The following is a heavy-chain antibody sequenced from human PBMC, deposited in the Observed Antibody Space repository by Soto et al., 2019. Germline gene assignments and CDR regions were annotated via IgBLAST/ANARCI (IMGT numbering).Heavy chain of an antibody. CDR1: GFTFSSYW. V-gene: IGHV3-74*03. CDR2: INGDGSIT. J-gene: IGHJ1*01. D-gene: IGHD3-22*01. Sequence: EVQLVESGGDLVQPGGSLRLSCAASGFTFSSYWMHWVRQVPGKGLEWVARINGDGSITSHADSVTCRFTISRDNAKDTLDLQMRSLRAEDTGVYYCARAETTKYDSSGYGYWGQGVRVIVSS. CDR3: ARAETTKYDSSGYGY.